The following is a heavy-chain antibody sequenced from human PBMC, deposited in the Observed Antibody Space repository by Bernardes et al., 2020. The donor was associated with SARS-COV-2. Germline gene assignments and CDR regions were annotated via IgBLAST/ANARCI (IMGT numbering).Heavy chain of an antibody. V-gene: IGHV3-13*01. CDR2: IGAAGDT. Sequence: GGSLRLSCAASGFTFRTYDMHWVRHTTGTGLEWVSGIGAAGDTYYPDSVKGRFTISRENAMNSLFRHMNILRAGDTAVYYCARGTPTGSWFGFDPWGQGTLVTVSS. CDR1: GFTFRTYD. CDR3: ARGTPTGSWFGFDP. J-gene: IGHJ5*02. D-gene: IGHD6-13*01.